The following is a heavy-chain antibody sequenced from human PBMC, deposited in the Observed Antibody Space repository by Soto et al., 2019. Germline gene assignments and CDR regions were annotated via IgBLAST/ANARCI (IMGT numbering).Heavy chain of an antibody. V-gene: IGHV1-46*01. CDR3: ARDRSRSSWDYYYNYYGMDV. D-gene: IGHD6-13*01. CDR2: INPSGGST. CDR1: GYTFTSYY. Sequence: ASVKVSCKASGYTFTSYYMHWERQAPGQGLEWMGIINPSGGSTSYAQKFQGRVTMTRDTSTSTVYMELSSLRSEDTAVYYCARDRSRSSWDYYYNYYGMDVWGQGTTVTVSS. J-gene: IGHJ6*02.